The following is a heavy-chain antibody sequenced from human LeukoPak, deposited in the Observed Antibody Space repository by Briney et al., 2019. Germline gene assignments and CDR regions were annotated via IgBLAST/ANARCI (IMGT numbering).Heavy chain of an antibody. Sequence: SETLSLTCTVSGGSISSGGYYWSWIRQPPGKGLEWIGYIYHSGSTNYNPSLKSRVTISVDTSKNQFSLKLTSMTAADTAVYYRARDPFRSSFDSWGQGTLVTVSS. CDR1: GGSISSGGYY. CDR3: ARDPFRSSFDS. CDR2: IYHSGST. J-gene: IGHJ4*02. V-gene: IGHV4-30-2*01. D-gene: IGHD1-26*01.